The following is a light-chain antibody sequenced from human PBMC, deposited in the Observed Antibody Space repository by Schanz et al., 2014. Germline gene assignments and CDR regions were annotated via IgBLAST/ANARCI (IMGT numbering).Light chain of an antibody. J-gene: IGLJ3*02. CDR1: SSNIGAGYD. V-gene: IGLV1-40*01. CDR3: QSYGGSLSGWV. Sequence: QSVLTQPPSVSGAPGQRVTISCTGSSSNIGAGYDVHWYQHLPGRAPKLLIYGNFNRPSGVPDRFSASKSGTSASLAITGLQAEDEADYYCQSYGGSLSGWVFGGGTKVTVL. CDR2: GNF.